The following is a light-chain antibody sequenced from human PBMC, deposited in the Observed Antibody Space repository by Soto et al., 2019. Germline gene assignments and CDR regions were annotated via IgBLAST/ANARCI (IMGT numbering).Light chain of an antibody. Sequence: EIVLTQSPGTLSLSPGERATLSCRASQSVSNNYLAWYQQKPGQAPRLLIYDASNRATGIPARFSGGGSGTEFTLTISSLQSADFAVYYCQQYNEWPLTFGGGTKVDIK. J-gene: IGKJ4*01. CDR1: QSVSNN. CDR2: DAS. CDR3: QQYNEWPLT. V-gene: IGKV3D-15*01.